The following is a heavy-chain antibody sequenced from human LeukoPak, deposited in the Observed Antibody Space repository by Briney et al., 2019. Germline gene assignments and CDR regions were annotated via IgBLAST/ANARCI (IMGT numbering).Heavy chain of an antibody. D-gene: IGHD1-14*01. CDR2: IYYSGST. CDR1: GGSVSSGSYY. V-gene: IGHV4-61*01. CDR3: ARAPPHLDYYYYGMDV. J-gene: IGHJ6*04. Sequence: PSETLSLTCTVSGGSVSSGSYYWSWIWQPPGKGLEWIGYIYYSGSTSYNPSLKSRVTISVDTSKNQFSLKVTSMTAADTAVYYCARAPPHLDYYYYGMDVWGKGTTVTVSS.